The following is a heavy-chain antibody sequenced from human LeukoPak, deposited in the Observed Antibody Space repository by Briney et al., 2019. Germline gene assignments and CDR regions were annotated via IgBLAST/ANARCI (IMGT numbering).Heavy chain of an antibody. Sequence: GGSLRLSCAASGFTFSDYYMSWIRQAPGKGLEWVSYISSSGSTIYYADSVKGRFTISRDNAKNSLYLQMNSLRAGDTAVYYCARAVLRDPDFWSGYLHTYFDYWGQGTLVTVSS. D-gene: IGHD3-3*01. J-gene: IGHJ4*02. CDR3: ARAVLRDPDFWSGYLHTYFDY. CDR2: ISSSGSTI. V-gene: IGHV3-11*01. CDR1: GFTFSDYY.